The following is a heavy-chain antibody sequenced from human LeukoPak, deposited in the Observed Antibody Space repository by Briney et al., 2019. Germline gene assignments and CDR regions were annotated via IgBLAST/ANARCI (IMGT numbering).Heavy chain of an antibody. J-gene: IGHJ3*02. D-gene: IGHD3-22*01. CDR3: ARDQGYYYDSSGYYDHDAFDI. Sequence: GGSLRLSCAASGFTFSSYGMHWVRQAPGKGLEWVAVIWYDGSNKYYADSVKGRFTISRDNSKNTLYLQMNSLRAEDTAVYYCARDQGYYYDSSGYYDHDAFDIWGQGTMVTVSS. CDR2: IWYDGSNK. CDR1: GFTFSSYG. V-gene: IGHV3-33*01.